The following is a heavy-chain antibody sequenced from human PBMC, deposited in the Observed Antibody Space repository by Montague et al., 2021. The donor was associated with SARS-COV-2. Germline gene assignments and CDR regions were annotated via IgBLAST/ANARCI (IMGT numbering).Heavy chain of an antibody. Sequence: CAISGDSVSSNSAAWNWIRQSPSRGLEWPGRTYYRSKWYNDYAVALKSRITINPDTSKNQFSLQLNSVTPEDTAVYYCASGRMVPYSSSWTTLYYYYGMDVWGQGTTVTVSS. J-gene: IGHJ6*02. D-gene: IGHD6-13*01. V-gene: IGHV6-1*01. CDR3: ASGRMVPYSSSWTTLYYYYGMDV. CDR1: GDSVSSNSAA. CDR2: TYYRSKWYN.